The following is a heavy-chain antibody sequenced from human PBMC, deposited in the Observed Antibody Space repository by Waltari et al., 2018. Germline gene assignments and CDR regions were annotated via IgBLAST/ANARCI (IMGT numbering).Heavy chain of an antibody. V-gene: IGHV4-34*01. J-gene: IGHJ4*02. Sequence: QVQLQQWGAGLLKPSETLSLTCAVYGGSFSGYYWSWIRQPPGKGLEWIGEINHSGSTNYNPSLNSRVTISVDTSKNQFSLKLSSVTAADTAVYYCARAGRNSSGYITDYWGQGTLVIVSS. CDR1: GGSFSGYY. CDR3: ARAGRNSSGYITDY. CDR2: INHSGST. D-gene: IGHD3-22*01.